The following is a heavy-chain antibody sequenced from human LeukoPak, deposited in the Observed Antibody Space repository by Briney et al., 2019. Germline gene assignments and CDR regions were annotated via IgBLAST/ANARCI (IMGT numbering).Heavy chain of an antibody. Sequence: PGGSLRLSCAASGFTFSNYGMHWVRQAPGGGLECVAVIWYDGNHQYYADSVKGRFNISRDNSKNTLYLQMNSLRVEDTAVYYCAKGPTQVLRFLRDGKTYYMDVWGKGTSVLVSS. CDR3: AKGPTQVLRFLRDGKTYYMDV. D-gene: IGHD3-3*01. CDR1: GFTFSNYG. V-gene: IGHV3-33*06. CDR2: IWYDGNHQ. J-gene: IGHJ6*03.